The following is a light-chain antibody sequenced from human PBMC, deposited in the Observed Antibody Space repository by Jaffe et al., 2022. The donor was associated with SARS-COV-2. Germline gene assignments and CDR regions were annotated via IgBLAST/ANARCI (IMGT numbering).Light chain of an antibody. Sequence: QSALTQPASVSGSPGQSITISCTGTSSDVVSYNLVSWYQQHPGKAPRLIIYEDTKRPSGVSYRFSGSKSGNTASLTISGLQPEDEADYYCCSFESSITGWVFGGGTKLTVL. CDR3: CSFESSITGWV. J-gene: IGLJ3*02. CDR2: EDT. CDR1: SSDVVSYNL. V-gene: IGLV2-23*01.